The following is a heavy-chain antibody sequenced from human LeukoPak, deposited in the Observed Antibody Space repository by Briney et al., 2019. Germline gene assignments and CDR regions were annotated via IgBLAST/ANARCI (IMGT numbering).Heavy chain of an antibody. J-gene: IGHJ4*02. D-gene: IGHD6-6*01. Sequence: GASPKISCKGPGSSFTSYWIGWVRQMPGKGLGCVGIICPGDSDTNYSPSFQGQVTISADKSISTAYLQWSSLKASDTAMYYCARLYYSSSSPSDYWGQGTLVAVSS. CDR1: GSSFTSYW. V-gene: IGHV5-51*01. CDR2: ICPGDSDT. CDR3: ARLYYSSSSPSDY.